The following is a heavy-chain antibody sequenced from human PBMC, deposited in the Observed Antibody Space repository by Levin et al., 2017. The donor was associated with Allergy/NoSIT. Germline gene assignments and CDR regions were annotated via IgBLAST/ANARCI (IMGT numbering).Heavy chain of an antibody. CDR2: IYHSGST. CDR1: GGSISSSNW. Sequence: SETLSLTCAVSGGSISSSNWWSWVRQPPGKGLEWIGEIYHSGSTNYNPSLKSRVTISVDKSKNQFSLKLSSVTAADTAVYYCARVRRLRLGELSLMPTANYYYGMDVWGQGTTVTVSS. CDR3: ARVRRLRLGELSLMPTANYYYGMDV. J-gene: IGHJ6*02. D-gene: IGHD3-16*02. V-gene: IGHV4-4*02.